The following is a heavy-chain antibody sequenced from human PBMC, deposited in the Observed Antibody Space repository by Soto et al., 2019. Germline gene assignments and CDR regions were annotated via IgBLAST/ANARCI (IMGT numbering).Heavy chain of an antibody. J-gene: IGHJ6*02. CDR1: GFTFSSYA. V-gene: IGHV3-30-3*01. CDR3: ARDFWVEPTNHSEEYYYYGMDV. CDR2: ISYDGSNK. Sequence: GGSLRLSCAASGFTFSSYAMHWVRQAPGKGLEWVAVISYDGSNKYYADSVKGRFTISRDNSKNTLYLQMNSLRAEDTAVYYCARDFWVEPTNHSEEYYYYGMDVWGQGTTVTVSS. D-gene: IGHD3-3*01.